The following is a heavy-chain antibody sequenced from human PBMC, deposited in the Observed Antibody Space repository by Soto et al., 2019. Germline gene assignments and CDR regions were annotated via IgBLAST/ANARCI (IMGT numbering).Heavy chain of an antibody. D-gene: IGHD2-15*01. CDR2: ISYDGRNK. Sequence: QVQLVESGGGVVQPGRSLRLSCAASGFTFSSYGMHWVRQAPGKGLEWVAVISYDGRNKYYADSVKGRFTISRDNSKNTLYLQMNSLRSEDTAVYYCAKDDSKLPTYLDYWGQGTLVTVSS. J-gene: IGHJ4*02. CDR3: AKDDSKLPTYLDY. V-gene: IGHV3-30*18. CDR1: GFTFSSYG.